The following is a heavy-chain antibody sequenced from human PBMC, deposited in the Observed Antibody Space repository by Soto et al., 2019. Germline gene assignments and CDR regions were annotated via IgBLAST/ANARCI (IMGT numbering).Heavy chain of an antibody. V-gene: IGHV5-51*01. Sequence: ESLKISCKGSGYSFTSYWIGWVRQMPGKGLEWMGIIYPGDSDTRYSPSFQGQVAISADKSISTAYLQWSSLKASDTAMYYCARQAREPLGYYYYYYMGVWGKGTTVTVSS. D-gene: IGHD3-16*01. CDR3: ARQAREPLGYYYYYYMGV. J-gene: IGHJ6*03. CDR1: GYSFTSYW. CDR2: IYPGDSDT.